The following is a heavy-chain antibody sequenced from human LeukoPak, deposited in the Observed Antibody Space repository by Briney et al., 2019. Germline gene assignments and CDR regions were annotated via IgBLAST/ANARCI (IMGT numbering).Heavy chain of an antibody. D-gene: IGHD5-18*01. V-gene: IGHV1-46*01. CDR2: INPSGGST. CDR1: GYTFTSYY. J-gene: IGHJ5*02. Sequence: ASVKVSCKASGYTFTSYYMHWVRQAPGQGLEWMGIINPSGGSTSYAQKFQGRVTMTRDTSTSTAYMELRSLRSDDTAVYYCARVPAMDYNWFDPWGQGTLVTVSS. CDR3: ARVPAMDYNWFDP.